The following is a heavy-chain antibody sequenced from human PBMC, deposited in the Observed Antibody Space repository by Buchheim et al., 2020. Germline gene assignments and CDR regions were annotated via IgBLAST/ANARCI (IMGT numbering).Heavy chain of an antibody. V-gene: IGHV5-51*01. CDR2: IYPGDSDT. CDR1: GYRFTNYW. Sequence: EVQLVQSGAEVKKPGESLQISCKGAGYRFTNYWIGWVRQMPGKGLEWMGIIYPGDSDTRYSPSFQGQVTISAGKSISTAYGQWSSLQASDSAMYYCARLTGSSGYSAYWGQGTL. J-gene: IGHJ4*02. CDR3: ARLTGSSGYSAY. D-gene: IGHD3-22*01.